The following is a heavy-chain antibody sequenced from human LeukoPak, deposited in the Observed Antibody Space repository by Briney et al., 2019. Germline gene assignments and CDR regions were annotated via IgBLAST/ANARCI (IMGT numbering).Heavy chain of an antibody. CDR2: ISAYNGNT. J-gene: IGHJ4*02. D-gene: IGHD2-2*01. CDR3: ARDTSIDPIVVVPADPFDY. CDR1: GYTFTSYG. V-gene: IGHV1-18*01. Sequence: ASVKVSCKASGYTFTSYGISWVRQAPGQGLEWMGWISAYNGNTNYAQKLQGRVTMTTDTSTSTAYMELRSLRSDDTAVYYCARDTSIDPIVVVPADPFDYWGQGTLVTVSS.